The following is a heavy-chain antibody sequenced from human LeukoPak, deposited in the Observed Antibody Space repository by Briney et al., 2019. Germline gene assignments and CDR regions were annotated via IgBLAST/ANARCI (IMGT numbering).Heavy chain of an antibody. D-gene: IGHD6-6*01. V-gene: IGHV5-51*01. Sequence: GESLKISCKGSGYSFTNYWIAWVRQMPGKGLEWTGIIYPVDSDTRYSPSFQGQVTISADKSISTAYLQWSSLKASDTAMYYCARLQSSSSRYYYYYGMDVWGQGTTVTVSS. CDR2: IYPVDSDT. CDR3: ARLQSSSSRYYYYYGMDV. J-gene: IGHJ6*02. CDR1: GYSFTNYW.